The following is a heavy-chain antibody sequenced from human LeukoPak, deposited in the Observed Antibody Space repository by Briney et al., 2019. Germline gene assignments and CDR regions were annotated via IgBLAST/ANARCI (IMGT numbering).Heavy chain of an antibody. CDR1: GYTFTGYY. Sequence: GASVKVSCKASGYTFTGYYMHWVRQAPGQGLEWMGWINPNSGGTNYAQKFQGRVTMTRDTSISTAYMELSRLRSDDTAVYYCARADDLDSASHEDWGQGTLVTVSS. D-gene: IGHD3-3*01. CDR3: ARADDLDSASHED. CDR2: INPNSGGT. V-gene: IGHV1-2*02. J-gene: IGHJ4*02.